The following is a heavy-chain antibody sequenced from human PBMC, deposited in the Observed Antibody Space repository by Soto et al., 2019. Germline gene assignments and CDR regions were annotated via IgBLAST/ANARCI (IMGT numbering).Heavy chain of an antibody. V-gene: IGHV4-39*01. CDR1: GCSIRSSSYY. J-gene: IGHJ6*02. CDR2: IYYSGST. Sequence: SETLSLTCPVSGCSIRSSSYYWGWIRQPPGKGLEWIGSIYYSGSTYYNPSLKSRVTISVDTSKNQFSLRLSSVTAADTAVYYCAYPAPRITICGVVTLGYYYGMEVWGQGTTVTFSS. CDR3: AYPAPRITICGVVTLGYYYGMEV. D-gene: IGHD3-3*01.